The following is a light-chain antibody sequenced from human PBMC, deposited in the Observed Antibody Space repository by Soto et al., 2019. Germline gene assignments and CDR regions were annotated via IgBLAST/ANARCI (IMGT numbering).Light chain of an antibody. Sequence: EVVLTQSPVTLSLSPGERATLSCRASQSFRGLLAWYQQKPGQAPRLLIYDAYNRATGIPPRFSGSGSGTDFTPTISSLEPEDSAVYYCQQRHMWPITFGRGTRLEIK. V-gene: IGKV3-11*01. CDR3: QQRHMWPIT. CDR2: DAY. J-gene: IGKJ5*01. CDR1: QSFRGL.